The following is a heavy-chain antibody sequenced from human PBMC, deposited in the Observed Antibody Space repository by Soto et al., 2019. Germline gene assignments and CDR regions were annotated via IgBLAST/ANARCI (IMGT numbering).Heavy chain of an antibody. CDR1: GFSFSPAW. CDR3: ICHQDFYYGKAV. CDR2: MKSYRGGGTT. V-gene: IGHV3-15*07. D-gene: IGHD2-2*01. Sequence: EVQLVESGGGLVTPGGSLRLSCTGTGFSFSPAWMNWVRQAPGKGLEWVGRMKSYRGGGTTDYAATVQGRFTISRDDSKTTLYLQMNSLKFEATALYFCICHQDFYYGKAVWGQGTTVTVSS. J-gene: IGHJ6*02.